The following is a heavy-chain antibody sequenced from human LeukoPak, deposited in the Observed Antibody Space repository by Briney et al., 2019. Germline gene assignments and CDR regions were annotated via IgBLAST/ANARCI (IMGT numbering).Heavy chain of an antibody. D-gene: IGHD2-2*01. CDR2: IYYSGST. CDR1: GGSISSSSYY. J-gene: IGHJ5*02. Sequence: PSETLSLTCTVSGGSISSSSYYWGWIRQPPGKGLEWIGSIYYSGSTYYNPSLKSRVTISVDTSKNQFSLKLSSVTAADTAVYYCARRGLYGSSPFDPWGQGTLVTVSS. CDR3: ARRGLYGSSPFDP. V-gene: IGHV4-39*01.